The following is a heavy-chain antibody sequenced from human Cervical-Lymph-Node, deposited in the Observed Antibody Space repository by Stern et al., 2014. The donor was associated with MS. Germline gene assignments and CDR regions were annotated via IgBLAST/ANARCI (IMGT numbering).Heavy chain of an antibody. D-gene: IGHD1-26*01. Sequence: VQLVESGAEVKKPGSSVKVSCNVSGGTFSSYTLNWGRQAPGQGLEWMGGIIPIFATTNYPQSFQGKVTITADGSTSTTYLEVSSLTSEDTAVYYCAREGIPGAGGTFDNWGQGTLVIVSS. V-gene: IGHV1-69*01. CDR3: AREGIPGAGGTFDN. CDR2: IIPIFATT. J-gene: IGHJ4*02. CDR1: GGTFSSYT.